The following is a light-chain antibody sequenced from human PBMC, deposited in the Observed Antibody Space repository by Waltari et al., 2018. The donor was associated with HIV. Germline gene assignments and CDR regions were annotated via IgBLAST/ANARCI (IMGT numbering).Light chain of an antibody. V-gene: IGLV2-11*01. CDR2: DLN. CDR1: SSDVGLYKY. Sequence: QSALTQPRSVSGSPGQSVTISCTGTSSDVGLYKYVSWYQQHPGKVPKLLIYDLNDRPAGVPDLFSGSKSVTTSALTISGLQAEDEAFYYCCSYAGSYTLIFGGGTRLTVL. J-gene: IGLJ2*01. CDR3: CSYAGSYTLI.